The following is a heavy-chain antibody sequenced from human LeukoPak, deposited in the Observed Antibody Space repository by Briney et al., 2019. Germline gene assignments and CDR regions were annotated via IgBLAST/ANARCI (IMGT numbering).Heavy chain of an antibody. V-gene: IGHV1-18*01. J-gene: IGHJ4*02. Sequence: GASVKVSCKASGYTFTSYGISWVRQAPGQGLEWMGWISAYNGNTNYAQKLQGRVTMTTDTSTSTAYMELRSLRSDDTAVYYCAGAAERDCSGDSCYSFGADYWGQGTLVTVSS. CDR3: AGAAERDCSGDSCYSFGADY. CDR1: GYTFTSYG. D-gene: IGHD2-15*01. CDR2: ISAYNGNT.